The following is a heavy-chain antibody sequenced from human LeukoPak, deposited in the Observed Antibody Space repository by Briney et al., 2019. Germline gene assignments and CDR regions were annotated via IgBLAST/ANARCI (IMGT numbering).Heavy chain of an antibody. CDR1: GGSISSYY. D-gene: IGHD5-18*01. CDR3: ARAISPLAHSYGYYFDY. Sequence: SETLSLTCTVSGGSISSYYWSWIRQHPGKGLEWIGYIYYSGSTYYNPSLKSRVTISVDTSKNQFSLKLSSVTAADTAVYYCARAISPLAHSYGYYFDYWGQGTLVTVSS. J-gene: IGHJ4*02. V-gene: IGHV4-59*06. CDR2: IYYSGST.